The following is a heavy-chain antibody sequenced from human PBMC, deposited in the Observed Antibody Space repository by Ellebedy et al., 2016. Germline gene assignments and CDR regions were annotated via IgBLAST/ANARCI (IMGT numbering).Heavy chain of an antibody. D-gene: IGHD6-19*01. CDR3: ARDGVGYSSGWYNFDY. Sequence: ASVKVSCKASGYTFTSYYMHWVRQAPGQGLEWMGIINPSDSSTSSAQKFQGRVTMTWDTSTSTVCMELSSLRSEDTAVYYCARDGVGYSSGWYNFDYWGQGTLVTVSS. J-gene: IGHJ4*02. CDR1: GYTFTSYY. CDR2: INPSDSST. V-gene: IGHV1-46*01.